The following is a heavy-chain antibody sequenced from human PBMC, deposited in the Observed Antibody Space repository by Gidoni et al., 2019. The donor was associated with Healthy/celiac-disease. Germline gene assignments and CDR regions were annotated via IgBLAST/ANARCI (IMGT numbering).Heavy chain of an antibody. CDR3: AREDTAMDGVDY. CDR1: GFTFSRYS. V-gene: IGHV3-48*02. CDR2: ISSSSSTI. Sequence: EVQLVESGGGLVQPGGSLRLSCAASGFTFSRYSMNWVSQAPGKGLEWVSDISSSSSTIYYADAVKGRFTISRDNAKNSLYLQMNSLRDEDTAVYYCAREDTAMDGVDYWGQGTLVTVSS. J-gene: IGHJ4*02. D-gene: IGHD5-18*01.